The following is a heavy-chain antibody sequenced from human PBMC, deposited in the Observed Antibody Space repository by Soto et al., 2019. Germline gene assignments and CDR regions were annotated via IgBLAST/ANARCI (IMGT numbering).Heavy chain of an antibody. CDR2: INNNART. V-gene: IGHV4-34*01. CDR3: ARGSTITFGGAVYYFDY. CDR1: GGSFSGYY. D-gene: IGHD3-16*01. Sequence: PSETLSLTCAVYGGSFSGYYWSWIRQPPGNGLEWIGDINNNARTKYNPSLKSQVTISVDTSKNQFSLKLSSVTAADTAVYYCARGSTITFGGAVYYFDYWGQGTLVTVSS. J-gene: IGHJ4*02.